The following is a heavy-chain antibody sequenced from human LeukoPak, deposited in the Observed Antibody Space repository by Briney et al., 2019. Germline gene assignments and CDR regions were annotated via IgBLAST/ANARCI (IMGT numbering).Heavy chain of an antibody. CDR1: GGSISSYY. V-gene: IGHV4-59*12. J-gene: IGHJ4*02. D-gene: IGHD6-6*01. CDR3: ARDERGTQYSSPTINFDY. CDR2: IYYSGST. Sequence: SETLSLTCTVSGGSISSYYWSWIRQPPGKGLEWIGYIYYSGSTNYNPSLKSRVTISVDTSKNQFSLKLSSVTAADTAVYYCARDERGTQYSSPTINFDYWGQGTLVTVSS.